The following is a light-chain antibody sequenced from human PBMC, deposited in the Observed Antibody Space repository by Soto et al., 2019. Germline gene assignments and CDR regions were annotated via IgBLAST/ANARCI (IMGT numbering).Light chain of an antibody. CDR3: QQYNSYSRK. CDR1: QSISSW. CDR2: DAS. J-gene: IGKJ1*01. Sequence: IQMTQSPSTLSASVGDRVKINCLASQSISSWLAWYQQKPGKAPKLLIYDASSLESGVPSRFSGSGSGTEFTLTISSLQPDDFATYYCQQYNSYSRKFGQGTKVDIK. V-gene: IGKV1-5*01.